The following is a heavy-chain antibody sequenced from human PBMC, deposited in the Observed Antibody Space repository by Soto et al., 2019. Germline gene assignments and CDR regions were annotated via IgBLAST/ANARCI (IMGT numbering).Heavy chain of an antibody. D-gene: IGHD6-19*01. CDR2: ISGSGGGT. J-gene: IGHJ4*02. Sequence: GGSLRLSCAASGFTFSSYAMSWVRQAPGKGLEWVSAISGSGGGTYYADSVKGRFTISRDNSKHTLYLQMNRLRAEDTAVYYCAIPSGLTVTGPDYLGQGTLVTVSS. CDR3: AIPSGLTVTGPDY. CDR1: GFTFSSYA. V-gene: IGHV3-23*01.